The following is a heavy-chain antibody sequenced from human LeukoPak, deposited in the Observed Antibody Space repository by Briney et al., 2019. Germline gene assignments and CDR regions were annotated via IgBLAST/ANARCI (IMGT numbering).Heavy chain of an antibody. Sequence: GGSLRLSCAATGFTFSNFGMYWVRQAPAKGLEWVAVISYDGSNKYYADSVKGRFTISRDNSKSTLYLQMNSLRAEDTALYYCAKDSLQFTTGGSPGDYWGQGTLVTVSS. CDR1: GFTFSNFG. J-gene: IGHJ4*02. D-gene: IGHD2/OR15-2a*01. V-gene: IGHV3-30*18. CDR3: AKDSLQFTTGGSPGDY. CDR2: ISYDGSNK.